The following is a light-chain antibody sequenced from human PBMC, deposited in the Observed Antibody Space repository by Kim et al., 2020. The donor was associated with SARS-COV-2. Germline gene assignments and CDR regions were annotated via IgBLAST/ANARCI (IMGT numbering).Light chain of an antibody. CDR3: SSYAGSNIV. J-gene: IGLJ2*01. CDR1: SSDVGGYNY. Sequence: QSALTQPPSASGSPGQSVTISCTGTSSDVGGYNYVSWYQQHPGKAPKLMIYEVSKRPSGVPDRFSGSKSGNTASLTVSGLQAKDEADYYCSSYAGSNIVFGGGTQLTVL. V-gene: IGLV2-8*01. CDR2: EVS.